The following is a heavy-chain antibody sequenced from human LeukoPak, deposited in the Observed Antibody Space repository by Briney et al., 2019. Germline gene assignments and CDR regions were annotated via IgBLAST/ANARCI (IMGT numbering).Heavy chain of an antibody. V-gene: IGHV4-59*12. D-gene: IGHD3-16*01. CDR3: ARGGGTLDY. CDR2: IYDSGKT. J-gene: IGHJ4*02. CDR1: GDSISSYY. Sequence: SETLSLTCTVSGDSISSYYWSWIRQPPGKGLEWIGYIYDSGKTNYNASLISRVTISVDTSKNQFSLKLTSVTPADTAVYYCARGGGTLDYWGQGTLVTVS.